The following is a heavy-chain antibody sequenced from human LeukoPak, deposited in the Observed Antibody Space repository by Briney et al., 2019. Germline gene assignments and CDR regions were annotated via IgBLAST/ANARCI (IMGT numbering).Heavy chain of an antibody. D-gene: IGHD4-11*01. J-gene: IGHJ4*02. Sequence: NPSETLSLTCTVSGASIITTNYYWGWIRQPPGKGLEWIGSISYSGNAYYNPSLRSRLSISMDASKNQFSLKVRSVTAAATAVYYCARNLGQTWGTVTTDLWYFDHWGQGTLVPVSS. CDR2: ISYSGNA. CDR3: ARNLGQTWGTVTTDLWYFDH. CDR1: GASIITTNYY. V-gene: IGHV4-39*01.